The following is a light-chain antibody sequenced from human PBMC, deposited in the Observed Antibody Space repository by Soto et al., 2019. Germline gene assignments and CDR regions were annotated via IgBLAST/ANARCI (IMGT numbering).Light chain of an antibody. CDR2: EGT. V-gene: IGLV2-23*01. J-gene: IGLJ1*01. CDR1: SSDVGSYNL. CDR3: YSYAGENLYV. Sequence: QSVLAQPASVSASPGQSITIPCTGTSSDVGSYNLVSWLQQHPGKVPKLLIYEGTKRPSGLSDRFSGSKSGNTASLTISGLQAEDEADYYCYSYAGENLYVFGTGTKVTVL.